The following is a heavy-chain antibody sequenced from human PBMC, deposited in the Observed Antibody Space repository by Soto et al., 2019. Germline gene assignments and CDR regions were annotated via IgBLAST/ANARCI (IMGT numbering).Heavy chain of an antibody. CDR2: VTPRNGDT. CDR3: ARGGAYWARRHYLDY. J-gene: IGHJ4*02. D-gene: IGHD2-8*02. CDR1: GYTFTSYD. V-gene: IGHV1-8*02. Sequence: QVQLVQSGAEMKKPGASVKVSCKASGYTFTSYDINWVRQAAGQGPERMGSVTPRNGDTAFAQKYQGRVTVTSNTSVSTVYMELSSLRSDDTAVYYCARGGAYWARRHYLDYWGQVPLATVSS.